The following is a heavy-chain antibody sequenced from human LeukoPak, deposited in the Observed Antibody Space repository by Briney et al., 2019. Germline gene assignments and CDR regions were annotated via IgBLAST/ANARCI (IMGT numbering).Heavy chain of an antibody. CDR1: DGSISSGYYY. V-gene: IGHV4-39*07. J-gene: IGHJ6*03. CDR3: ASPGKQWPYYYYYMDV. D-gene: IGHD6-19*01. Sequence: SETLSLTCSVSDGSISSGYYYWAWIRQPPGKGPEWIGSIYYSGTTYPNPSLKSRVTISVDTSKNQFSLKLSSVTAADTAVYYCASPGKQWPYYYYYMDVWGKGTTVTISS. CDR2: IYYSGTT.